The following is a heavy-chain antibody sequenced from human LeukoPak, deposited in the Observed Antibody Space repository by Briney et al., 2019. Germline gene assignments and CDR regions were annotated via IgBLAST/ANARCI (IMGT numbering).Heavy chain of an antibody. CDR1: GFTFSNYE. D-gene: IGHD2-21*02. CDR2: TSSSGSRK. J-gene: IGHJ2*01. V-gene: IGHV3-48*03. Sequence: PGGSLRLSCAASGFTFSNYEMDWVRQAPGKELEWVSSTSSSGSRKYYADAVKGRFGIPRDNAKNSLFPQMNSLRADDTAVYYCVRGSSIIVTANYWYFDHWGRGTLVTVSS. CDR3: VRGSSIIVTANYWYFDH.